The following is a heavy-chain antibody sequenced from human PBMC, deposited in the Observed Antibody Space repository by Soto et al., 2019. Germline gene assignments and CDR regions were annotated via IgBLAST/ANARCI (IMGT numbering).Heavy chain of an antibody. CDR1: GFTFSDYA. J-gene: IGHJ4*02. D-gene: IGHD6-19*01. CDR3: AKGGRQWLVTSDFNY. V-gene: IGHV3-30*18. CDR2: VSHDGRNT. Sequence: VQLVESGGGVVQPGRSLRLSCAASGFTFSDYAMHWVRQAPGKGLEWVAVVSHDGRNTHYADSVKGRFTISRDSSKNTVTLEMTRLRADDTADYYGAKGGRQWLVTSDFNYWGQGALVTVSS.